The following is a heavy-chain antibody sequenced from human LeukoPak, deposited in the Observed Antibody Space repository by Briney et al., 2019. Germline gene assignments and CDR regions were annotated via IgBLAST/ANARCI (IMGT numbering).Heavy chain of an antibody. CDR2: ISATGSTT. CDR1: GFSFSGHW. D-gene: IGHD6-6*01. V-gene: IGHV3-74*01. Sequence: GGSLRLSCTASGFSFSGHWMHWARQLPGKGLVWVSRISATGSTTSYADSVKGRFTVSRDNAKNTLYLQVNNLRAEDTAVYYCARGPNSNWSGLDFWGQGTLLTVSS. J-gene: IGHJ4*02. CDR3: ARGPNSNWSGLDF.